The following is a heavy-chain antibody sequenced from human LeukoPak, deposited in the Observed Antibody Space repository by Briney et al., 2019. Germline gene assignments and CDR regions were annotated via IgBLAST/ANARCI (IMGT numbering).Heavy chain of an antibody. CDR3: ATGERMVRGDGVDY. CDR2: IYSGGSS. CDR1: GFTVRNNY. Sequence: GGSLRLSCAASGFTVRNNYMSWVRQAPGKGLEWVSVIYSGGSSYYADSAKGRFAISRDNSKNTLYLQMNSLRAEDTAVYFCATGERMVRGDGVDYWGQGTLVTVSS. J-gene: IGHJ4*02. D-gene: IGHD3-10*01. V-gene: IGHV3-66*01.